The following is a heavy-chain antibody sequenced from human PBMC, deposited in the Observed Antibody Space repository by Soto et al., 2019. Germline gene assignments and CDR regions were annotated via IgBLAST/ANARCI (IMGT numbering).Heavy chain of an antibody. J-gene: IGHJ4*02. Sequence: GGSLRLSCAASGFIFNSYAMSWVRQAPGKGLEWVSTLTSTGGTYYADSVKGRFPISRDNSKNTLYLQMNNLTSEVTAVYCCAKDGLLARGYFDYWHQGSLVIFSS. CDR3: AKDGLLARGYFDY. V-gene: IGHV3-23*01. CDR2: LTSTGGT. CDR1: GFIFNSYA. D-gene: IGHD3-3*02.